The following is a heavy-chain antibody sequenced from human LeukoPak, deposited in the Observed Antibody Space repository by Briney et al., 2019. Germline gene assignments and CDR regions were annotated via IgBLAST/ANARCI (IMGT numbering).Heavy chain of an antibody. CDR2: INKSGYNT. CDR1: GFTFSDYD. CDR3: ARHWL. J-gene: IGHJ4*02. Sequence: PGGSLRLSCAASGFTFSDYDMRWVRQAPGKGLEGVSTINKSGYNTYYADTVRGRFTISRHNSKNTLYLQMNNLRVDDAAVYYCARHWLWGQGTLVTVSS. V-gene: IGHV3-23*01. D-gene: IGHD5-12*01.